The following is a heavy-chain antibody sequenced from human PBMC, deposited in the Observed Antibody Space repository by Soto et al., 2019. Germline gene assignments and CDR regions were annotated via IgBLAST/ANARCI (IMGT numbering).Heavy chain of an antibody. J-gene: IGHJ6*02. D-gene: IGHD6-19*01. CDR2: IGSGGDT. V-gene: IGHV3-13*01. CDR1: GFTFSSYD. CDR3: TRKAVPTRMGV. Sequence: EVQLVESGGGLVQPGGSLRLSCAASGFTFSSYDIHWVRQAPGEGLEWVSGIGSGGDTHYADSVKGRFTISRENGENPLDLQMNSLRAGDTAVYYCTRKAVPTRMGVWGHCATVTVSS.